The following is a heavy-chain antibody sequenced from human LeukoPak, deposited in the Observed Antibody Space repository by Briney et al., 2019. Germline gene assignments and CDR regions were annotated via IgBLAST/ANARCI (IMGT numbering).Heavy chain of an antibody. CDR1: GLTVSSNY. D-gene: IGHD3-10*01. J-gene: IGHJ4*02. V-gene: IGHV3-66*04. CDR2: IYSGGST. CDR3: ARHGSGSYSLGY. Sequence: GGSLRLSCAASGLTVSSNYMSWVRQAPGKGLEWVSVIYSGGSTYYADSVKGRFTISRDNSKNTLYLQMNSLRAEDTAVYYCARHGSGSYSLGYWGQGTLVTVSS.